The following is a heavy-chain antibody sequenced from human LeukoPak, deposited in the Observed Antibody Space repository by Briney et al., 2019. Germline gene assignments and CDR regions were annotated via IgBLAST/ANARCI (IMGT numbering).Heavy chain of an antibody. J-gene: IGHJ4*02. D-gene: IGHD3-3*01. CDR1: GGSISSYY. Sequence: SETLSLTCTVSGGSISSYYWSWIRQPPGKGLEWIGYIYYSGSTNYNPSLKSRVTISVDTSKNQFSLKLSSVTAADTAVYYCARVPIFGVPNGPDYWGQGTLVTVSS. V-gene: IGHV4-59*12. CDR3: ARVPIFGVPNGPDY. CDR2: IYYSGST.